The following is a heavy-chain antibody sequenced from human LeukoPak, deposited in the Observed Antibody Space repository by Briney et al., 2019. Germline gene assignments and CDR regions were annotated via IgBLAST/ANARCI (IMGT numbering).Heavy chain of an antibody. Sequence: PSETLSLTCIVSGASIRSHFWSWIRRPPGKGLEWIAYIHASGPTNYNPPLKSRITISVDTSKNQFSLKLSSVTAADTAVYYCARHDAGIAARPFDNWGQGTLVTVSS. CDR1: GASIRSHF. CDR3: ARHDAGIAARPFDN. D-gene: IGHD6-6*01. V-gene: IGHV4-4*09. CDR2: IHASGPT. J-gene: IGHJ4*02.